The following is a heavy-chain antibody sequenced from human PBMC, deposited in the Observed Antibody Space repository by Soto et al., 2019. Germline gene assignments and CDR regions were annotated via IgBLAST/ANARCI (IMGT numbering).Heavy chain of an antibody. CDR2: IIPILGIA. J-gene: IGHJ3*02. V-gene: IGHV1-69*02. D-gene: IGHD6-6*01. CDR3: ARGYSSSSSRAFDI. Sequence: SVKVSCKASGGAFSSYTISWVRQAPGQGLEWMGRIIPILGIANYAQKFQGRVTITADKSTSTAYMELSSLRSEDTAVYYCARGYSSSSSRAFDIWGQGTMVTVSS. CDR1: GGAFSSYT.